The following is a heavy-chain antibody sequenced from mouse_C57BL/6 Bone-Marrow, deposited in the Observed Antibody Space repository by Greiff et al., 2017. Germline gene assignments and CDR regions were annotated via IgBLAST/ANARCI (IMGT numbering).Heavy chain of an antibody. J-gene: IGHJ3*01. V-gene: IGHV1-26*01. CDR2: INPNNGGT. CDR1: GYTFTDYY. CDR3: ARRGYYGRFAY. D-gene: IGHD1-1*01. Sequence: VQLKQSGPELVKPGASVKISCKASGYTFTDYYMNWVKQSHGKSLEWIGAINPNNGGTSYNQKFKGKATLTVDKSSSTAYMELRSLTSEDSAVYYCARRGYYGRFAYWGQGTLVTVSA.